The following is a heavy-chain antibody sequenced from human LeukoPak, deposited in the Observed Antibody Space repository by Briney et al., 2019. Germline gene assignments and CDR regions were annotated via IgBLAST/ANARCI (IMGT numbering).Heavy chain of an antibody. CDR1: GYTFTGYY. D-gene: IGHD3-22*01. CDR3: ARVPTYYYDSSGYDDY. CDR2: IIPILGIA. J-gene: IGHJ4*02. Sequence: SVKVSCKASGYTFTGYYMHWVRQAPGQGLEWMGRIIPILGIANYAQKFQGRVTITADKSTSTAYMELSSLRSEDTAVYYCARVPTYYYDSSGYDDYWGQGTLVTVSS. V-gene: IGHV1-69*04.